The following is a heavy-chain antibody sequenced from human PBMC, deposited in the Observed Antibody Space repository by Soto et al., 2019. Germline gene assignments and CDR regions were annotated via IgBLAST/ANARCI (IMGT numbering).Heavy chain of an antibody. CDR2: ISSSSSYI. D-gene: IGHD3-16*02. CDR1: GFTFSSYS. Sequence: GGSLRLSCAASGFTFSSYSMNWVRQAPGKGLEWVSSISSSSSYIYYADSVKGRFTISRDNAKNSLYLQMISLRAEDTAVYYCARDLGTTLYDYVWGSYPLDYWGQGTLVTVSS. J-gene: IGHJ4*02. CDR3: ARDLGTTLYDYVWGSYPLDY. V-gene: IGHV3-21*01.